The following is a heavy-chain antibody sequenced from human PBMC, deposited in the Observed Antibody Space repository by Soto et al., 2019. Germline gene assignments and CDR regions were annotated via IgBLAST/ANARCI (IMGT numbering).Heavy chain of an antibody. Sequence: SVKVSCKASGGTFSSYAISWVRHAPGQGLEWMGGIIPIFGTANYAQKFQGRVTITADESTSTAYMELSSLRSEDTAVYYFARESGDAQSWFDPWGQGTLVTVSS. J-gene: IGHJ5*02. CDR1: GGTFSSYA. V-gene: IGHV1-69*13. CDR2: IIPIFGTA. D-gene: IGHD2-21*02. CDR3: ARESGDAQSWFDP.